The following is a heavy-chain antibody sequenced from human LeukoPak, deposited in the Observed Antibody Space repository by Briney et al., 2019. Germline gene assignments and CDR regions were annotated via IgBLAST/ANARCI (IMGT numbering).Heavy chain of an antibody. CDR3: ARRAGQWYFDL. J-gene: IGHJ2*01. Sequence: GASVKVSCKASGGTFSSYAISWVRQATGQGVEWMGWMKSNGGDTGCAQKFQGRLTITRGPSISTVYMELSSLISEDTAVYYCARRAGQWYFDLWGRGTLVTVSS. CDR2: MKSNGGDT. V-gene: IGHV1-8*03. CDR1: GGTFSSYA. D-gene: IGHD6-19*01.